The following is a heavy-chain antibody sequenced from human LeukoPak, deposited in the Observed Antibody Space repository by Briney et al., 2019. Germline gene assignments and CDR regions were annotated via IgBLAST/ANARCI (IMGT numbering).Heavy chain of an antibody. J-gene: IGHJ3*02. CDR3: AKAVTIIGVGEDAFDI. CDR1: GLTFTSYA. V-gene: IGHV3-23*01. CDR2: ISVSGGST. Sequence: GGSLRLSCAASGLTFTSYAMSWVRQAPGKGLEWVSAISVSGGSTYYADSVKGRFTISRDNSKNTLYLQMNSLRAEGTVVYYCAKAVTIIGVGEDAFDIWGQGTMVTVSS. D-gene: IGHD3-22*01.